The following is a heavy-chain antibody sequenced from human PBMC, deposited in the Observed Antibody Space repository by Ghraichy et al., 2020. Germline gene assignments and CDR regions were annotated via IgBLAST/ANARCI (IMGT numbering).Heavy chain of an antibody. V-gene: IGHV4-30-4*01. Sequence: SETLSLTCTVSGGSISSGDYYWSWIRQPPGKGLEWIGYIYYSGSTYYNPSLKSRVTISVDTSKNQFSLKLSSVTAADTAVYYCARGGLVYGDYETVDYWGQGTLVTVSS. CDR3: ARGGLVYGDYETVDY. D-gene: IGHD4-17*01. CDR2: IYYSGST. CDR1: GGSISSGDYY. J-gene: IGHJ4*02.